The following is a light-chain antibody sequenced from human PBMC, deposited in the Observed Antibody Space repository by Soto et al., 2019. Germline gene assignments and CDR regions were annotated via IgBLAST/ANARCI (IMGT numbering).Light chain of an antibody. Sequence: QSALTQPASVSGTPGQSITISCTGSNSDVGIYDFVSWYQHHPGRAPNLIVSEVSHRPSGVSNRFSGSKSGNTASLTISGLQSEDEADYYCISYTSDDVRYVFGTGTKLTVL. CDR3: ISYTSDDVRYV. CDR1: NSDVGIYDF. CDR2: EVS. V-gene: IGLV2-14*01. J-gene: IGLJ1*01.